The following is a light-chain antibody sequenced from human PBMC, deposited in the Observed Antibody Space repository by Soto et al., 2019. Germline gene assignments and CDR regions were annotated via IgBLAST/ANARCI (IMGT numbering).Light chain of an antibody. V-gene: IGKV3-20*01. J-gene: IGKJ1*01. CDR2: GAS. CDR1: QSFSSY. Sequence: EIVLTQSPVTLSLSPGERATLSCRASQSFSSYLACYQQKPGQAPRLLIYGASKRATGIPDRFSGSGSGTDFTLTISRLEPEDFAVYCCQQYGSSPRTFGQGTKV. CDR3: QQYGSSPRT.